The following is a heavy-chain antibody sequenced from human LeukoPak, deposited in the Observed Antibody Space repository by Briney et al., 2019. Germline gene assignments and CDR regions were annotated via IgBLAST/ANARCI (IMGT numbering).Heavy chain of an antibody. CDR1: GGSFSGYY. J-gene: IGHJ5*02. CDR3: ARSASYYDSSGYYRRGNWFDP. Sequence: PSETLSLTCAVYGGSFSGYYWSWIRQPPGKGLEWIGEINHSGSTNYNPSLKSRVTISVDTSKNQFSLKLSSVTAADTAVYYCARSASYYDSSGYYRRGNWFDPWGQGTLVTVSS. V-gene: IGHV4-34*01. D-gene: IGHD3-22*01. CDR2: INHSGST.